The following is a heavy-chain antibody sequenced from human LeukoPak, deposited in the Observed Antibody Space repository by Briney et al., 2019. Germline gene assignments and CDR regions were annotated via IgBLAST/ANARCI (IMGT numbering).Heavy chain of an antibody. Sequence: GGSLRLSCAASGFTVSNNYMSWVRQAPGKGLEWVSLIYSGGSTYYSDSVKGRCTISRDNTKNTLYLQMTSLRAEDTAVYYCARVRATTSSWTVNRFDPWGQGTLVTVSS. CDR1: GFTVSNNY. CDR2: IYSGGST. V-gene: IGHV3-53*01. D-gene: IGHD1-1*01. J-gene: IGHJ5*02. CDR3: ARVRATTSSWTVNRFDP.